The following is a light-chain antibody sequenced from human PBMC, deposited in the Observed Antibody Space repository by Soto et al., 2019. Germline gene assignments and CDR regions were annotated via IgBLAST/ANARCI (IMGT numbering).Light chain of an antibody. V-gene: IGLV4-60*03. J-gene: IGLJ2*01. CDR2: LEGSGGY. CDR1: SGHSSYI. CDR3: ETWDSNTRV. Sequence: QLVLTQSSSASASLGSSVNLTCTLSSGHSSYIIAWHQQQPGKAPRYLMKLEGSGGYNKGSGVPDRFSGSSSGADRYLTISDLQAEDEADYSCETWDSNTRVFGGGTKLTVL.